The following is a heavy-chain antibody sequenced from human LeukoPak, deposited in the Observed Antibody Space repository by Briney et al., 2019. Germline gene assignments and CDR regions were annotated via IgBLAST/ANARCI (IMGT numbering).Heavy chain of an antibody. J-gene: IGHJ6*02. CDR3: ASRSYYYGMDV. Sequence: SGTLSLTCAVSGGSISNYYWSWIRQPPGEGLEWIGYIYHSGSTNYNPSLKSRVTISVDTSKNQFSLKLSSVTAADTAVYYCASRSYYYGMDVWGQGTTVTVSS. CDR1: GGSISNYY. V-gene: IGHV4-59*01. CDR2: IYHSGST.